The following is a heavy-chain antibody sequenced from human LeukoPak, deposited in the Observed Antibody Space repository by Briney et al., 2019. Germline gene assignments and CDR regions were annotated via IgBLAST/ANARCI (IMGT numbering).Heavy chain of an antibody. V-gene: IGHV4-34*01. CDR1: GGSFSGYY. D-gene: IGHD3-22*01. CDR2: INHSGST. J-gene: IGHJ5*02. Sequence: SETLSLTCAVYGGSFSGYYWSWIRQPPGKGLEWIGEINHSGSTNYNPSLKSRVTISVDTSKNQFSLKLSSVTAADTAVYYCARWYYYDSSGYYWSDPWGQGTLVTVSS. CDR3: ARWYYYDSSGYYWSDP.